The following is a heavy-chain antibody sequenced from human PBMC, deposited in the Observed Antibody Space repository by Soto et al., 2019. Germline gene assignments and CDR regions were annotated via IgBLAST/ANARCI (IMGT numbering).Heavy chain of an antibody. Sequence: PGGSLRLSCAASGFTFSSYSMNWVRQAPGKGLEWVSSISSSSSYIYYADSVKGRFTISRDNAKNSLYLQMNSLRSDDTAVYYCARDTQYSYYGMDVWGQGTTVTVSS. V-gene: IGHV3-21*04. CDR2: ISSSSSYI. J-gene: IGHJ6*02. CDR3: ARDTQYSYYGMDV. CDR1: GFTFSSYS.